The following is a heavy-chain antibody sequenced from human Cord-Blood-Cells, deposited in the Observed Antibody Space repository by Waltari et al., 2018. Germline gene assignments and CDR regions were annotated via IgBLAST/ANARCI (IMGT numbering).Heavy chain of an antibody. CDR1: FSSYA. V-gene: IGHV3-30-3*01. J-gene: IGHJ6*02. D-gene: IGHD5-18*01. CDR2: ISYDGSNK. CDR3: ARDLAGQVDTAMVTYYYYYGMDV. Sequence: FSSYAMPWVRQAPGKGLEWVAVISYDGSNKYYADSVKGRFTISRDNSKNTLYLQMNSLRAEDTAVYYCARDLAGQVDTAMVTYYYYYGMDVWGQGTTVTVSS.